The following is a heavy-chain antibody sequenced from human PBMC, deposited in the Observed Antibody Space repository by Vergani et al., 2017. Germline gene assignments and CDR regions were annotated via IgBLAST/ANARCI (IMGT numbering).Heavy chain of an antibody. CDR2: INHSGTI. D-gene: IGHD1-26*01. V-gene: IGHV4-34*01. CDR1: GGSLSGYY. J-gene: IGHJ3*01. Sequence: QVQLQQWGPGLLKPSETLSLTCAVYGGSLSGYYWSWIRLAPGKGLEWIGEINHSGTINYNPTLKSPFNVSIDTSSDHFSLKLRSVSAAETAVYFCARRAERWETLLRDDFDVWGEGTFVTVSP. CDR3: ARRAERWETLLRDDFDV.